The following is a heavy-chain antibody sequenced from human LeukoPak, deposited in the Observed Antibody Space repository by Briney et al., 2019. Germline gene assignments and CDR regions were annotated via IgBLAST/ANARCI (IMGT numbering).Heavy chain of an antibody. D-gene: IGHD1-26*01. Sequence: SETLSLTCTVSGGSISSSSYYWGWIRQPPGKGLEWIGSIYYSGSTYYNPSLKSRVTISVDTSKNQFSLKLSSVTAADTAVYYCARDRYVGATTAGDSDSWGQGTLVTVSS. CDR2: IYYSGST. V-gene: IGHV4-39*02. CDR1: GGSISSSSYY. CDR3: ARDRYVGATTAGDSDS. J-gene: IGHJ4*02.